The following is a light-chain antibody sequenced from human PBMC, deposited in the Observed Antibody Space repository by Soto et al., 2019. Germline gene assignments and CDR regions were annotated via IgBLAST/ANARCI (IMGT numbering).Light chain of an antibody. CDR2: STN. V-gene: IGLV8-61*01. CDR3: LLYMNYGVSV. CDR1: SGSVSTSYY. J-gene: IGLJ1*01. Sequence: QTVVTQEPSFSVSPGGTVTLTCGLSSGSVSTSYYPSWYQQTPGQAPRTLIYSTNTRSPGVPDRFSGSILGNKAALTITGAQEEDESDYSCLLYMNYGVSVFGTGTKVTV.